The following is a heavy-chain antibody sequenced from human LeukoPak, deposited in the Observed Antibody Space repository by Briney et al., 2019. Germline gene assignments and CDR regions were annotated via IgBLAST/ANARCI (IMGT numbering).Heavy chain of an antibody. V-gene: IGHV3-23*01. CDR3: AKDGKVLDYSDY. J-gene: IGHJ4*02. Sequence: GGSLRLSCAAAGFTFTIYAMTWVRQAPGKGLEWVSAISGSGDTTYYADSVKGRFTISRDNSKNTLHLQMNSLRAEDTAVYYCAKDGKVLDYSDYWGQGTLVTVSS. CDR2: ISGSGDTT. CDR1: GFTFTIYA. D-gene: IGHD1-1*01.